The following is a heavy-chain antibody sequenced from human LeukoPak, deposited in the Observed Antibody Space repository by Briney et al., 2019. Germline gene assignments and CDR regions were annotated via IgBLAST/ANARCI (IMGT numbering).Heavy chain of an antibody. CDR2: ISYDGSNR. D-gene: IGHD6-19*01. Sequence: GRSLRLSCAASGFTFSSYGMHWVRQAPGKGLEWVAVISYDGSNRYYADSVKGRFLISRDDSNNTVYLQMSSLRVEDTAVYYCAREAYSSGWYKGSDYWGQGTLVTVSS. V-gene: IGHV3-30*04. CDR1: GFTFSSYG. J-gene: IGHJ4*02. CDR3: AREAYSSGWYKGSDY.